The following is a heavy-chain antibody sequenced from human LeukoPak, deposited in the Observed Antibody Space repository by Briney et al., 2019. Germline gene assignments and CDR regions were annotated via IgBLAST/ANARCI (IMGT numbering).Heavy chain of an antibody. CDR3: ARDLPQGYYDSSAQGAFDI. V-gene: IGHV4-4*02. CDR1: GGSISSSNW. D-gene: IGHD3-22*01. J-gene: IGHJ3*02. CDR2: IYHSGST. Sequence: SGTLSLTCAVSGGSISSSNWWSWVRPPPGKGLEWIGEIYHSGSTNYNPSLKSRVTISVDKSKNQFSLKLSSVTSADTAVYYCARDLPQGYYDSSAQGAFDIWGQETMVPPSS.